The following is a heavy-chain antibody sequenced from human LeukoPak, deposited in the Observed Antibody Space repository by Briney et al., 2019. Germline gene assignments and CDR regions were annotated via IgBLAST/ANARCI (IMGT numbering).Heavy chain of an antibody. CDR3: AKVWFNNAFDI. CDR1: GFTFSTYS. D-gene: IGHD3-10*01. CDR2: ISDNGVST. J-gene: IGHJ3*02. Sequence: GGSLRLSCATSGFTFSTYSMSWARQPPGKGLEWISAISDNGVSTFYADSVKGRFTISRDTFISTMYLQMSGLRAEDTAVYYCAKVWFNNAFDIWGRGTMVTVSS. V-gene: IGHV3-23*01.